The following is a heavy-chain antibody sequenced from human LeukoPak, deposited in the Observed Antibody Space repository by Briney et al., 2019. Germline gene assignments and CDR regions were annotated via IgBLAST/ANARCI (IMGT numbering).Heavy chain of an antibody. CDR3: ARGNERIVEAYDSFDL. CDR2: LYSGGAT. J-gene: IGHJ3*01. Sequence: GGSLRLSRTASGFIVNLSYMSWVRQAPGKGPEWVSVLYSGGATYNADSVKGRFTISRDNSKNTVYLQMNNLRPEDSAVYFCARGNERIVEAYDSFDLWGQGTMVTV. CDR1: GFIVNLSY. V-gene: IGHV3-66*02. D-gene: IGHD1-26*01.